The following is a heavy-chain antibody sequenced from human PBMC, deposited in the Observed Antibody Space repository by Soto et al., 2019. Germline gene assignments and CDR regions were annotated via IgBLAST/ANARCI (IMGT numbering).Heavy chain of an antibody. CDR2: IYWDAGK. J-gene: IGHJ2*01. Sequence: QITLKESGPTLVKPTQTLTLTCTFSGFSLSTSGVGVGWIRQPPGKALEWLALIYWDAGKRYSPSLKSRPTNTKDTSNNQVVLTMTNMDPVDTATYYCARPYYYGSGRLYWYFDLWGRGTLVTVSS. V-gene: IGHV2-5*02. CDR3: ARPYYYGSGRLYWYFDL. D-gene: IGHD3-10*01. CDR1: GFSLSTSGVG.